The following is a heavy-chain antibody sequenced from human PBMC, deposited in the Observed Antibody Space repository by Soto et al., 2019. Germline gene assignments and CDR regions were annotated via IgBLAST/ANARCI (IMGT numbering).Heavy chain of an antibody. V-gene: IGHV4-34*01. D-gene: IGHD6-19*01. CDR3: ASAEGSGFFEY. CDR1: GGSFSGYG. Sequence: PSENLSLTCAVYGGSFSGYGWSWIRQPPGKGLEWIGGINHNGSTNYNPSLKSRVSISVDTAKNQFSLKMSSVTAADTAVYSCASAEGSGFFEYWGPGTLLTVSS. CDR2: INHNGST. J-gene: IGHJ4*02.